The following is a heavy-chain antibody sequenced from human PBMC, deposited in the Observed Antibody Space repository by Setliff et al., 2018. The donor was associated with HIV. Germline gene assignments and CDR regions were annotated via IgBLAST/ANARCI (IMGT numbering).Heavy chain of an antibody. D-gene: IGHD3-10*01. Sequence: GGSLRLSCVASGFTFRTFAMHWVRQVQGGGLEWVTFLRGDGSNEYYADSVKGRFTISRDNSEKTIYLQMKSLRPEDTAVYYCATLSTGKDVYDVWGQGTTVTVSS. J-gene: IGHJ3*01. CDR3: ATLSTGKDVYDV. CDR1: GFTFRTFA. V-gene: IGHV3-30*02. CDR2: LRGDGSNE.